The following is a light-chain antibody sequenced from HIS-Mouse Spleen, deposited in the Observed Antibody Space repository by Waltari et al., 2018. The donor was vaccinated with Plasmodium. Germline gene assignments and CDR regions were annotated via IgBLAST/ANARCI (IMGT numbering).Light chain of an antibody. CDR2: GAS. Sequence: EIVMTQSPATLSVCPGERATLSCRASQSVSSNLAWYQQKPGQAPRLLIYGASTRATGIPARFSGSGSGTEFTLTISSLQSEDFAAYYCQQYNNWSFTFGPGTKVDIK. CDR3: QQYNNWSFT. J-gene: IGKJ3*01. CDR1: QSVSSN. V-gene: IGKV3-15*01.